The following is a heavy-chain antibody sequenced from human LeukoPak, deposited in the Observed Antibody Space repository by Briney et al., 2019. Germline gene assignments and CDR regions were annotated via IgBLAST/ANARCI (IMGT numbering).Heavy chain of an antibody. CDR2: IYPGDSDT. D-gene: IGHD1-26*01. CDR1: GYRFTSYW. V-gene: IGHV5-51*01. CDR3: ARHEVGATDF. Sequence: GESLEISCKGSGYRFTSYWIGWVRQMPGKGLEWMGIIYPGDSDTRYSPSFQGQVTISADKSIGTAYLQWSSLKASDTAMYFCARHEVGATDFWGQGTLVTVSS. J-gene: IGHJ4*02.